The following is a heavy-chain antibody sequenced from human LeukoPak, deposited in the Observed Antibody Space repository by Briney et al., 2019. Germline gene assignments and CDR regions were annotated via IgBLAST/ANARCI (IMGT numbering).Heavy chain of an antibody. CDR3: ARDPMYYYDSSGYYKTTDY. D-gene: IGHD3-22*01. CDR1: GYTFTGYY. V-gene: IGHV1-2*02. J-gene: IGHJ4*02. Sequence: ASVKVSCKASGYTFTGYYMHWVRQAPGQGLEWMGWINPNSGGTNYAQKLQGRVTMTTGTSTSTAYMELRSLRSDDTAVYYCARDPMYYYDSSGYYKTTDYWGQGTLVTVSS. CDR2: INPNSGGT.